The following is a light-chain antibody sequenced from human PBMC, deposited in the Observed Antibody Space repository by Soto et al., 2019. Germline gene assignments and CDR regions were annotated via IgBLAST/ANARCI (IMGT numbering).Light chain of an antibody. J-gene: IGKJ4*01. V-gene: IGKV1-9*01. Sequence: IHLTQSPSSLSTSIRDRFTITWRAGQGISSYLAWYQQKPGKAPKLLIYAASTLQSGVPSRFSGSGSGTDFTLTIISLQPEDFATYYCQQFKSYPLTFGGGTKVDI. CDR2: AAS. CDR1: QGISSY. CDR3: QQFKSYPLT.